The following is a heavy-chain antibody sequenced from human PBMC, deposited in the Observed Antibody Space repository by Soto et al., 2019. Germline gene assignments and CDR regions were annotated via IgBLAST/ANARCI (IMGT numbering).Heavy chain of an antibody. V-gene: IGHV3-33*01. CDR3: ARDGYCSGGSCYSVPVFDY. J-gene: IGHJ4*02. D-gene: IGHD2-15*01. CDR1: GFTFRSYG. CDR2: IWYDGSNK. Sequence: PGGSQRLSCAASGFTFRSYGMHWVRQAPGKGLEWVAVIWYDGSNKYYADSVKGRFTISRDNSKNTLYLQMNSLRAEDTAVYYCARDGYCSGGSCYSVPVFDYWGQGTLVTVSS.